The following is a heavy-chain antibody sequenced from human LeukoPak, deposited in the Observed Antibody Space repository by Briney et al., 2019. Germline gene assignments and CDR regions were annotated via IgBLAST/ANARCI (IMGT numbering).Heavy chain of an antibody. CDR2: ISPRGEIK. CDR3: AKGVRYFDWLDY. V-gene: IGHV3-23*01. Sequence: PGGSLRLSCAASGFIFRNYGMNWVRQAPGKGLEWVSGISPRGEIKYYADSVKGRFTISRDNSKNTLFLQMNSLRAEDTAVYYCAKGVRYFDWLDYWGQGTLVTVSS. D-gene: IGHD3-9*01. J-gene: IGHJ4*02. CDR1: GFIFRNYG.